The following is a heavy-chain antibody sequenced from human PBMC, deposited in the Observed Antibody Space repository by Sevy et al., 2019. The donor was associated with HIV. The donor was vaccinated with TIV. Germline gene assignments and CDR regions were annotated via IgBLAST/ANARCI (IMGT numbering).Heavy chain of an antibody. CDR2: ISAYNGNT. Sequence: ASVKVSCKASGYTFTSYGISWVRQAPRQGLEWMGWISAYNGNTNYAQKLQGRVTMTTDTSTGTAYMELRSLRSDDTAVYYCAREGTIFGVVITDYYYYGMDVWGQGTTVTVSS. CDR1: GYTFTSYG. J-gene: IGHJ6*02. D-gene: IGHD3-3*01. CDR3: AREGTIFGVVITDYYYYGMDV. V-gene: IGHV1-18*01.